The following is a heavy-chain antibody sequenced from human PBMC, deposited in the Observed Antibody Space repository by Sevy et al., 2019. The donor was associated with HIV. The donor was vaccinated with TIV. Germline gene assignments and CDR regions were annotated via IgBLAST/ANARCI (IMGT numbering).Heavy chain of an antibody. CDR2: ISWSSGNI. D-gene: IGHD1-26*01. Sequence: GGSLRLSCAASGFTFDDYTMNWVRQAPGKGLEWVSGISWSSGNIAYADSVEGRFTISRDNAKNSLYLQMNSLRVEDTALYYCVKDRSGSYSFDYWGQGTLVTVSS. V-gene: IGHV3-9*01. CDR1: GFTFDDYT. CDR3: VKDRSGSYSFDY. J-gene: IGHJ4*02.